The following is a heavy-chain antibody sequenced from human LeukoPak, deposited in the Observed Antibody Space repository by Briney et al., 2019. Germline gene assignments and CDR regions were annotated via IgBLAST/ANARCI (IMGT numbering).Heavy chain of an antibody. V-gene: IGHV3-7*04. CDR1: GFTFSRYW. D-gene: IGHD6-13*01. Sequence: PGGSLRLSCAASGFTFSRYWMNWVRQAPGKGLEWLANINEDGSERNYVDSVEGRFTISRDNPKNSLYLQINSLRVEDTAVYYCAREETLGPFDYWGQGTLVTVSS. CDR2: INEDGSER. J-gene: IGHJ4*02. CDR3: AREETLGPFDY.